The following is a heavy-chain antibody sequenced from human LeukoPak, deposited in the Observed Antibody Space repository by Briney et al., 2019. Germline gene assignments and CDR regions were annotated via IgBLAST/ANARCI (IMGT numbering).Heavy chain of an antibody. V-gene: IGHV3-7*01. J-gene: IGHJ4*02. CDR2: IKLDGSEK. CDR1: GFTFSSYW. D-gene: IGHD1-7*01. CDR3: ARDDYWNYEDY. Sequence: GGSLRLSCAASGFTFSSYWMSWVRQAPGKGLEWVANIKLDGSEKYYVDSVKGRFTISRDNAKKSLYLQMNSLRAEDTAVYYCARDDYWNYEDYWGQGTLVTVSS.